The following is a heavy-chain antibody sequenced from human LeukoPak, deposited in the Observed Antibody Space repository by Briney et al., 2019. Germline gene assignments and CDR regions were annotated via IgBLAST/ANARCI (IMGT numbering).Heavy chain of an antibody. Sequence: ASVKVSCKASGYSFTSNYIHWVRQAPGQGLEWMGMIYPRDGSTSYAQKFQGRVTMTRDTSISTAYMELSRLRSDDTAVYYCAREWELYDSAFDIWGQGTMVTVSS. D-gene: IGHD5/OR15-5a*01. J-gene: IGHJ3*02. CDR2: IYPRDGST. CDR3: AREWELYDSAFDI. V-gene: IGHV1-46*01. CDR1: GYSFTSNY.